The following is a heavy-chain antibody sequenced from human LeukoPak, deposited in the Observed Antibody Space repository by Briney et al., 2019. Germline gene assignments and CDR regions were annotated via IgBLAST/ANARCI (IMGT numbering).Heavy chain of an antibody. CDR1: GFTFSSYE. D-gene: IGHD3-10*01. CDR2: ISSSGSTI. V-gene: IGHV3-48*03. CDR3: ARVAERITMVRGVNNWFDP. J-gene: IGHJ5*02. Sequence: GGSLRLSCAASGFTFSSYEMNWVRQAPGKGLEWVSYISSSGSTIYYADSVKGRFTISRDNAKNSLYLQMNSLRAEDTAVYYCARVAERITMVRGVNNWFDPWGQGTLVTVSS.